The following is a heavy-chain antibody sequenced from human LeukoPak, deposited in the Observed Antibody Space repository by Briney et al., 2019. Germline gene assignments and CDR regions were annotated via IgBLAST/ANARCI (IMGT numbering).Heavy chain of an antibody. CDR3: ARVSGPRDWNDAWDY. V-gene: IGHV3-48*01. Sequence: TGGPLRLSCAASGFTFSSYSMNWVRQAPGKGLEWVSYISSNSSTIYYADSVKGRFTISRDNAKNSLYLQMNSLRAEDTAVYYCARVSGPRDWNDAWDYWGQGTLVTVSS. CDR1: GFTFSSYS. J-gene: IGHJ4*02. D-gene: IGHD1-1*01. CDR2: ISSNSSTI.